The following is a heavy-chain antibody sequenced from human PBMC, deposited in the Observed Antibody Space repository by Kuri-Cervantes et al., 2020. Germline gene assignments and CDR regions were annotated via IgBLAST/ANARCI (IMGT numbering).Heavy chain of an antibody. CDR2: ISAYNGNT. Sequence: ASVKVSCKASGYTFTGYYMHWVRQAPGQGLEWMGWISAYNGNTSYAQKLQGRVTMTTDTSTSTAYMELRSLRSDDTAVYYCARAVATYGDYRRNFDYWGQGTLVTVSS. V-gene: IGHV1-18*04. D-gene: IGHD4-17*01. CDR3: ARAVATYGDYRRNFDY. J-gene: IGHJ4*02. CDR1: GYTFTGYY.